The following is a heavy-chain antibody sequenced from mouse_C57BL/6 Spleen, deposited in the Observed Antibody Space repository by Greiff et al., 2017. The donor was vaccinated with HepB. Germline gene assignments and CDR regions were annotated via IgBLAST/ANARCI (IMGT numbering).Heavy chain of an antibody. CDR2: INPSTGGT. V-gene: IGHV1-42*01. D-gene: IGHD2-5*01. Sequence: EVQLQQSGPELVKPGASVKISCKASGYSFTGYYMNWVKQSPEKSLEWIGEINPSTGGTTYNQKFKAKATLTVDKSSSTAYMQLKSLTSEDSAVYYCAIYSNYDYAMDYWGQGTSVTVSS. CDR3: AIYSNYDYAMDY. CDR1: GYSFTGYY. J-gene: IGHJ4*01.